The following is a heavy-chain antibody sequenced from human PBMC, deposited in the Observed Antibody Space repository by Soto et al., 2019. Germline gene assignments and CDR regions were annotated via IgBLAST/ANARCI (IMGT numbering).Heavy chain of an antibody. CDR3: AESVVAEPPTSPGYFDD. J-gene: IGHJ4*02. D-gene: IGHD2-2*01. Sequence: EVQLLESGGGLVQPGGSLRLSCAASGFTFSNYAMNWVRQAPGKGLEWVSVISGNGFSTYYADSVKGRFTISRDNLKNGLHLQLNSLRSEDTAVYYCAESVVAEPPTSPGYFDDWGQGGLVAVCS. CDR1: GFTFSNYA. CDR2: ISGNGFST. V-gene: IGHV3-23*01.